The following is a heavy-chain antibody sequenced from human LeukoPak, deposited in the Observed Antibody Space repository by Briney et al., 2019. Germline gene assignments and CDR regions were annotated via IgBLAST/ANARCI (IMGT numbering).Heavy chain of an antibody. Sequence: ESGPTLVKPTQTLTLTCTFSGFSLSTSGVGVGWIRQPPGKTLEWLALIYWNDDKRHSPSLKSRLTITKDTSKNQVVLTMTNMDPMDTATYYCAHSAYYYDSSGYFQRAYGMDVWGQGTTVTVSS. CDR2: IYWNDDK. V-gene: IGHV2-5*01. D-gene: IGHD3-22*01. CDR1: GFSLSTSGVG. J-gene: IGHJ6*02. CDR3: AHSAYYYDSSGYFQRAYGMDV.